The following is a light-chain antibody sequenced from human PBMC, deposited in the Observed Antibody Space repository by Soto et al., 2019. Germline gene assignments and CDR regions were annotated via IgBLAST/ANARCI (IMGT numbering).Light chain of an antibody. V-gene: IGKV1-39*01. Sequence: DIQMTQSPSSASAFVGDRVSMTCRASQSISSYLNWYQQKPGQAPKLLIYAATSLQSGVPSRFSGSGSGTDFTLTISSLQPEDFATYYCQQSYSTPQTFGQGTKVDIK. J-gene: IGKJ1*01. CDR1: QSISSY. CDR2: AAT. CDR3: QQSYSTPQT.